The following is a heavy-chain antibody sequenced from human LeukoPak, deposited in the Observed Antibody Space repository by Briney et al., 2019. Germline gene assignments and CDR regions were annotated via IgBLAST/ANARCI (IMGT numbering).Heavy chain of an antibody. CDR3: ATEGGSGSYYGDDAFDM. Sequence: GGSLRLSCEASGFSFTNTWMSWVRQAPGKGLEWVGRVKSKADDGTTDYAAPVQGRFTISRDDSKNTLTLQMNSLKTEDTAVYYCATEGGSGSYYGDDAFDMWGQGTMVTVSS. D-gene: IGHD3-10*01. CDR2: VKSKADDGTT. J-gene: IGHJ3*02. CDR1: GFSFTNTW. V-gene: IGHV3-15*01.